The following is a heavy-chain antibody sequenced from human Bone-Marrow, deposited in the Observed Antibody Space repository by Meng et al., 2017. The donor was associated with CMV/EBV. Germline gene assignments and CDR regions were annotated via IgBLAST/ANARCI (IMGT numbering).Heavy chain of an antibody. V-gene: IGHV3-73*01. CDR1: GFTFSGSA. CDR3: TTTTDIVVVPAYNYYYYYGMDV. D-gene: IGHD2-2*01. J-gene: IGHJ6*02. CDR2: IRSKANSYAT. Sequence: GGSLRLSCAASGFTFSGSAMHWVRQASGKGLEWVGRIRSKANSYATAYAASVKGRFTISRDDSKNTAYLQMNSLKTEGTAVYYCTTTTDIVVVPAYNYYYYYGMDVWGQGTTVTVSS.